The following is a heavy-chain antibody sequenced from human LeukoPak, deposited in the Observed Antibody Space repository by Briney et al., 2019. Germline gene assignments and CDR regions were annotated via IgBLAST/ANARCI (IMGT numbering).Heavy chain of an antibody. D-gene: IGHD3-3*01. CDR1: GFTFSSYE. CDR2: ISSSGSTI. CDR3: ARTYPDYDFWSGYYRGAYYFDY. Sequence: GGSLRLSCAASGFTFSSYEMNWVRQAPGKGLEWVSYISSSGSTIYYADSVKGRFTISRDNAKNSLYLQMNSLRAEDTAVYYCARTYPDYDFWSGYYRGAYYFDYWGKGTLVTVSS. J-gene: IGHJ4*02. V-gene: IGHV3-48*03.